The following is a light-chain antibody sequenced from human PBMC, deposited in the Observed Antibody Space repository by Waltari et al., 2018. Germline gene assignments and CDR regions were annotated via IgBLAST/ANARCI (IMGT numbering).Light chain of an antibody. J-gene: IGLJ2*01. CDR3: QSYDSSLSLVV. CDR1: SSNIGANFD. Sequence: QSVLTQPPSVSGAPGQRVTISCTGSSSNIGANFDVHWYQHLPGTAPRLLIYGNLNRPSGVPDRVSGSKSGTSASLAITGVQAEDEANYYCQSYDSSLSLVVFGGGTRLTVL. CDR2: GNL. V-gene: IGLV1-40*01.